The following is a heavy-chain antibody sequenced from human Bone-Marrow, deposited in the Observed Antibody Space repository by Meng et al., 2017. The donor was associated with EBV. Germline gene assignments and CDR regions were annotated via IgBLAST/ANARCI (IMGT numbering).Heavy chain of an antibody. CDR3: ARGCSGGSCSPFDY. J-gene: IGHJ4*02. V-gene: IGHV4-34*01. CDR2: INHSGST. Sequence: QVPLQQWGVGLLKPSETLSLTCAVYGGSFSGYYWSWIRQPPGKGLEWIGEINHSGSTNYNPSLRSRVTISVDTSKNQFSLKLSSVTAADTAVYYCARGCSGGSCSPFDYWGQGTLVTVSS. CDR1: GGSFSGYY. D-gene: IGHD2-15*01.